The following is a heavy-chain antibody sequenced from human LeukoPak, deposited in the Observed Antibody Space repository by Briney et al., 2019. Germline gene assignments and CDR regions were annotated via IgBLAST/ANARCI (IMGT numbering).Heavy chain of an antibody. D-gene: IGHD6-19*01. CDR1: GGSIGSYY. Sequence: SETLSLTCSVSGGSIGSYYWSWIRQPPGKGLEWIGYIYYSGSTNYNPSLKSRVTISVDTSKNQFSLKLSSVTAADTAVYYCARGYSSGLFDYWGQGTLVTVS. V-gene: IGHV4-59*01. CDR3: ARGYSSGLFDY. CDR2: IYYSGST. J-gene: IGHJ4*02.